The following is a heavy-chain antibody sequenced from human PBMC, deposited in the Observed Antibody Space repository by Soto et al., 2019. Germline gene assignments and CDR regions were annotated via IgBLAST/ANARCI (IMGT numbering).Heavy chain of an antibody. J-gene: IGHJ5*02. CDR2: IYYSGSP. Sequence: SATLSLTCTVSGGSVSSGRYYWSWIRQPPGKGLEWIGYIYYSGSPKDDPSLKSRDTLSVDTPNNQFSQKPSTVTAADTAVYYCAREVVLDYDSSGYYYVRWFDPWGQGTLVAVS. CDR1: GGSVSSGRYY. D-gene: IGHD3-22*01. V-gene: IGHV4-61*01. CDR3: AREVVLDYDSSGYYYVRWFDP.